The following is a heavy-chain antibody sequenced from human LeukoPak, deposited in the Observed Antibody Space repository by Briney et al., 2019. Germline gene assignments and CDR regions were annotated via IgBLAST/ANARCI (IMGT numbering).Heavy chain of an antibody. D-gene: IGHD3-16*01. V-gene: IGHV1-2*02. CDR2: INPNSGGP. CDR3: ARDVSAGGTNWFDP. CDR1: GYTFTGYY. Sequence: GASVKVSCKASGYTFTGYYIHWVRQAPGQGLEWMGWINPNSGGPNYAQEFQGRVTMTRDTSISTAYMEMSRLRSDDTAVYYCARDVSAGGTNWFDPWGQGTLVTVSS. J-gene: IGHJ5*02.